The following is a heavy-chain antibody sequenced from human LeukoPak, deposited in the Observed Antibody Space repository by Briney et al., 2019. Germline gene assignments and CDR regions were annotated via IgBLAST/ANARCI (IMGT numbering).Heavy chain of an antibody. V-gene: IGHV3-23*01. CDR1: GFTFNNYA. J-gene: IGHJ5*01. CDR2: ISASGGTT. D-gene: IGHD2-2*01. CDR3: AKEPREYCSSTSCPNWSDS. Sequence: GGSLRLSCAASGFTFNNYAMSWVRQAPGKGVEWVSAISASGGTTYYADSVKGRFTISRDNSENTLFLQMNSLRAEDTAVYYCAKEPREYCSSTSCPNWSDSWGQGTLVTVSS.